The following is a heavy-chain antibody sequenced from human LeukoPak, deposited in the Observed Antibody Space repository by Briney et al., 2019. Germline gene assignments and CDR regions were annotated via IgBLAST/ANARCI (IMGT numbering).Heavy chain of an antibody. CDR1: GFTFTTSA. Sequence: GASVKVSCKASGFTFTTSAIQWVRQARGQRLEWIGWIVVGSGNTNYAQKVQERVTITRDMSTSTAYMELSSLTSDDSAVYYCAAGSGWYRFDYWGQGTQVTVSS. V-gene: IGHV1-58*02. CDR2: IVVGSGNT. J-gene: IGHJ4*02. CDR3: AAGSGWYRFDY. D-gene: IGHD6-13*01.